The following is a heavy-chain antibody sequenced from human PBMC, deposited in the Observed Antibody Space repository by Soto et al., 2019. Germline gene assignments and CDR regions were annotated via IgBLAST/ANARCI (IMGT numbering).Heavy chain of an antibody. CDR1: GYTLPELS. V-gene: IGHV1-24*01. D-gene: IGHD1-1*01. J-gene: IGHJ5*02. Sequence: ASVKVSCKVSGYTLPELSMHWVRQAPGKGLEWMGGFDPEDGETIYAQKFQGRVTMTEDTSTDTAYMELSSLRSEDTAVYYCATVAGQLERLAHGNWFDPWGQGTLVTVSS. CDR2: FDPEDGET. CDR3: ATVAGQLERLAHGNWFDP.